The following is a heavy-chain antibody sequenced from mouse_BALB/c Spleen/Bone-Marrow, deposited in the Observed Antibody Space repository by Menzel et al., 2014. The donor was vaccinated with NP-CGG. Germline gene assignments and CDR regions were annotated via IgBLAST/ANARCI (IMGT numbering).Heavy chain of an antibody. Sequence: SYYIHWVKQKPGQGLEWIGWIYPGNLNTKYNEKFKDKATLTADKSSSTAYMQLSSLTSEDSAVYYCARDHPYYFDYWGQGTTLTVSS. CDR2: IYPGNLNT. J-gene: IGHJ2*01. CDR1: SYY. V-gene: IGHV1S56*01. CDR3: ARDHPYYFDY.